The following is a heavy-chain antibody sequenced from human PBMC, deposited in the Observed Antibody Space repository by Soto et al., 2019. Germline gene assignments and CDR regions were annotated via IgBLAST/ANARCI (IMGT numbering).Heavy chain of an antibody. CDR1: GGSISSNNW. CDR3: ARVKASGVNFDD. D-gene: IGHD3-10*01. Sequence: SETLSLTCAVSGGSISSNNWWSWVRQPPGKGLEWIGEIYHSGSTNYNPSLKSRVTISVDKSKNQFSLKLSFVTAADTAVYYCARVKASGVNFDDWGQGTPVTVSS. V-gene: IGHV4-4*02. J-gene: IGHJ4*02. CDR2: IYHSGST.